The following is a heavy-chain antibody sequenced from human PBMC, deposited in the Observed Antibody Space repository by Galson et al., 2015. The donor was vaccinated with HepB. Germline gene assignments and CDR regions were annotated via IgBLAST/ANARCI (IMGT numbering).Heavy chain of an antibody. CDR2: IFNSGTSM. CDR1: GFTFSPYG. CDR3: TTGEYDFWSGPSDY. Sequence: SLRLSCAASGFTFSPYGMGWVRQAPGKGLEWISYIFNSGTSMLYSDSVKGRFTISRDDSKNTLYLQMNGLKTEDTAVYYCTTGEYDFWSGPSDYWGQGTLVTVSS. J-gene: IGHJ4*02. D-gene: IGHD3-3*01. V-gene: IGHV3-48*01.